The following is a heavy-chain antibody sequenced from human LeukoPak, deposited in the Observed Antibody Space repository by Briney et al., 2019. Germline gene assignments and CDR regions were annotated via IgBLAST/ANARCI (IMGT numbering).Heavy chain of an antibody. D-gene: IGHD3-10*01. CDR3: ARAGGGSGSYYHYYYYYMDV. CDR2: IIPIFGTA. CDR1: GGTFSSYA. J-gene: IGHJ6*03. Sequence: ASVKVSCKASGGTFSSYAISWVRQAPGQGLEWMGGIIPIFGTANYAQKFQGRVTITADESTSTAYMELSSLRSEDTAVYYCARAGGGSGSYYHYYYYYMDVWGKGTTVTISS. V-gene: IGHV1-69*01.